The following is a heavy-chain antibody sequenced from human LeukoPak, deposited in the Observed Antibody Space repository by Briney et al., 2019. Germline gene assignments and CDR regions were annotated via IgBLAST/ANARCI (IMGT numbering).Heavy chain of an antibody. J-gene: IGHJ3*02. CDR1: GGTFSSYA. Sequence: SVKVSCKASGGTFSSYAISWVRQAPGQGLEWMGGIIPIFGTASYAQKFQGRVTITTDESTSTAYMELSSLRSEDTAVYYCARPNYDSSGSRAAFDIWGQGTMVTVSS. CDR2: IIPIFGTA. V-gene: IGHV1-69*05. CDR3: ARPNYDSSGSRAAFDI. D-gene: IGHD3-22*01.